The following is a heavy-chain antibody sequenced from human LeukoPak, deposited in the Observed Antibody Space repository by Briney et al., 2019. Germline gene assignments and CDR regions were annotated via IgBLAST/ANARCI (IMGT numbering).Heavy chain of an antibody. J-gene: IGHJ5*02. CDR2: IYTTGST. V-gene: IGHV4-61*02. Sequence: PSQTLSLTCAVSGDSISSDNYYCSWIRQPAGKGLEWMGRIYTTGSTNYNPSLKSRVAISVDTSKNQFSLKLNSVTAADTAVYYCARERIGYCSRTSCYAGNWLDPWGQGTLVTVSS. D-gene: IGHD2-2*01. CDR1: GDSISSDNYY. CDR3: ARERIGYCSRTSCYAGNWLDP.